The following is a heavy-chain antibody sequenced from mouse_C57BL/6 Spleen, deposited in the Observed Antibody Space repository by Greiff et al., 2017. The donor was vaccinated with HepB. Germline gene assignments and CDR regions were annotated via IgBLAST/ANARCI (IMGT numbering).Heavy chain of an antibody. CDR1: GYTFTSYW. D-gene: IGHD1-1*01. CDR3: ARYYYGSRHYYAMDY. J-gene: IGHJ4*01. CDR2: IYPGSGST. V-gene: IGHV1-55*01. Sequence: VQLQQPGAELVKPGASVKMSCKASGYTFTSYWITWVKQRPGQGLEWIGDIYPGSGSTNYNEKFKSKATLTVDTSSSTAYMQLSSLTSEDSAVYYCARYYYGSRHYYAMDYWGQGTSVTVSS.